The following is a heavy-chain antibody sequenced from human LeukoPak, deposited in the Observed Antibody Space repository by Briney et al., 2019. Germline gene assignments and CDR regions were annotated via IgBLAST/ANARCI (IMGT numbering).Heavy chain of an antibody. CDR2: IHHSGNT. CDR3: ARRRLGDLFDY. CDR1: GGSISSGSYC. J-gene: IGHJ4*02. Sequence: SETLSLTCTVSGGSISSGSYCWSWIRQPAGKGLEWVGHIHHSGNTNYNPSLKSRVTISVDMSKNQFSLKLSSVTAADTAVYYCARRRLGDLFDYWGQGTLVTVSS. D-gene: IGHD3-16*01. V-gene: IGHV4-61*09.